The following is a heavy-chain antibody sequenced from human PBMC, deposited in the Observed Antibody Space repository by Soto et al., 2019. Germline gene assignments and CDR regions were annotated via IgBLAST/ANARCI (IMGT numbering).Heavy chain of an antibody. Sequence: QVQLVQSGAEVKKPGASVKVSCKASGYTFTSYYMHWVRQAPGQGLEWMGIINPSGGSTSYAQKFQGRVTMTRDTSTSTVYMELSSLRSEDTAVYYCARDREYGSSSRPTYGMDVCGQGTTVTVSS. D-gene: IGHD6-6*01. CDR1: GYTFTSYY. V-gene: IGHV1-46*01. CDR3: ARDREYGSSSRPTYGMDV. J-gene: IGHJ6*02. CDR2: INPSGGST.